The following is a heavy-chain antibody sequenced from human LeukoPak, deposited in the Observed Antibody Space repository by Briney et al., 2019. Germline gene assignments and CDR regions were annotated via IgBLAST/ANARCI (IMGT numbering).Heavy chain of an antibody. CDR1: GFTFSNAW. CDR2: IKRKGDDGTT. CDR3: ATDLLDS. Sequence: GESLRLSCAASGFTFSNAWMSWVRQTPGKGLEWVGRIKRKGDDGTTDYAAPVKGRFTILRDDSKRTVYLQMNSLKAEDTAVYYCATDLLDSWGQGTLVTVSS. V-gene: IGHV3-15*01. J-gene: IGHJ5*01.